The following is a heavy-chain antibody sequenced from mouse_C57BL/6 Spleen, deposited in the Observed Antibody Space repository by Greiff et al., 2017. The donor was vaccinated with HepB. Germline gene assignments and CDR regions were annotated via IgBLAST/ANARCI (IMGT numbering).Heavy chain of an antibody. Sequence: VHVKQSGPELVKPGASVKISCKASGYSFTGYYMNWVKQSPEKSLEWIGEINPSTGGTTYNQKFKAKATLTVDKSSSTAYMQLSSLTSEDSAVYYCTIGKGVYFDYWGQGTTLTVSS. D-gene: IGHD3-1*01. CDR1: GYSFTGYY. V-gene: IGHV1-42*01. J-gene: IGHJ2*01. CDR2: INPSTGGT. CDR3: TIGKGVYFDY.